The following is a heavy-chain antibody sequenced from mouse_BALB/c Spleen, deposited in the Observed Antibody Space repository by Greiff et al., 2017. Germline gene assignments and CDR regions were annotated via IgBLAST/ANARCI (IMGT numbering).Heavy chain of an antibody. CDR3: ARTGYYDAMDY. Sequence: QIQLQQPGAELVKPGTSVKLSCKASGYNFTSYWINWVKLRPGQGLEWIGDIYPGSGSTNYNEKFKSKATLTVDTSSSTAYMQLSSLASEDSALYYCARTGYYDAMDYWGQGTSVTVSS. V-gene: IGHV1-55*01. CDR2: IYPGSGST. J-gene: IGHJ4*01. CDR1: GYNFTSYW. D-gene: IGHD2-2*01.